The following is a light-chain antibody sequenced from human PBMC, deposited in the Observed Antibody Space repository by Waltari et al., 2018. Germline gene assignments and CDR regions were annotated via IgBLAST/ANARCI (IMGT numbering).Light chain of an antibody. V-gene: IGKV3-15*01. CDR2: DAS. J-gene: IGKJ1*01. Sequence: EILMTQSPATLSVSPGGRATLSCRASQSAGSNLAWFQQSPGQAPRLLMYDASTRATGIPARFSGTGSGTEFTLTISSLQSEDFAVYYCQQYYNWPRTFGQGTKVEI. CDR1: QSAGSN. CDR3: QQYYNWPRT.